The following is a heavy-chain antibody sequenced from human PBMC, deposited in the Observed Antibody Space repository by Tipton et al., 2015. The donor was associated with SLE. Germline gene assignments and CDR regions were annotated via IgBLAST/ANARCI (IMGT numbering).Heavy chain of an antibody. CDR1: GGSISSGTYF. D-gene: IGHD3-22*01. J-gene: IGHJ4*02. V-gene: IGHV4-31*03. CDR2: IYFSGSV. Sequence: GLVKPSQTLSLTCTVSGGSISSGTYFWSWIRQHPGTGLEWIGYIYFSGSVYYNPSLKSRVTISIDTSKNQFSLKLSSVTAADTAVYYCARHVSVIVVGQIDYWGQGTLVTVSS. CDR3: ARHVSVIVVGQIDY.